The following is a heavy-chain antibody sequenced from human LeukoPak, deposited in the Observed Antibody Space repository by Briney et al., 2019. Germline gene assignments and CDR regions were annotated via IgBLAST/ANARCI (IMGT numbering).Heavy chain of an antibody. V-gene: IGHV4-34*01. Sequence: PSKTLSLTCAVYGGSFSGYYWSWIRQPPGKGLEWIGNIYSSGSTYNNPSLKSRVIISVDTSKNQFSLKLTSVTAADTAVYYCARQGVVGATGFDYWGQGTLVTVSS. CDR2: IYSSGST. J-gene: IGHJ4*02. D-gene: IGHD1-26*01. CDR3: ARQGVVGATGFDY. CDR1: GGSFSGYY.